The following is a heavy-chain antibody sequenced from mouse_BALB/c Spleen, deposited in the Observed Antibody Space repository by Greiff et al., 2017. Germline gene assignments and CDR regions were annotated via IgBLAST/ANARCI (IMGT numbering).Heavy chain of an antibody. CDR2: ISLKSNNYAT. CDR1: GFTFSNYW. J-gene: IGHJ2*01. Sequence: EVKLMESGGGLVQPGGSMKLSCVASGFTFSNYWMNWVRQSPEKGLEWVAEISLKSNNYATHYAESVKGRFTISRDDSKSSVYLQMNNLRAEDTGIYCCTWDYGYDYFDYWGQGTTLTVSS. CDR3: TWDYGYDYFDY. V-gene: IGHV6-6*02. D-gene: IGHD1-2*01.